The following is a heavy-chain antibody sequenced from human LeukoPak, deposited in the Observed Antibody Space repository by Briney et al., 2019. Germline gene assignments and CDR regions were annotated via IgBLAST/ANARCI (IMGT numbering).Heavy chain of an antibody. V-gene: IGHV3-20*04. CDR2: INWNGGST. CDR1: GGSISSYY. J-gene: IGHJ6*02. D-gene: IGHD6-19*01. Sequence: ETLSLTCTVSGGSISSYYWSWVRQAPGKGLEWVSGINWNGGSTGYADSVKGRFTISRDNAKNSLYLQMNSLRAEDTALYYCARDRDTSGPLVYYYYRYGMDVWGQGTTVTVSS. CDR3: ARDRDTSGPLVYYYYRYGMDV.